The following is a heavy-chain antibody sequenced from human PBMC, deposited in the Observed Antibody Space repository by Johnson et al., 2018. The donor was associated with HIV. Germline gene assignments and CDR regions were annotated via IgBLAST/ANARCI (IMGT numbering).Heavy chain of an antibody. CDR2: VSYDGNSK. J-gene: IGHJ3*02. Sequence: VQLVESGGGVVQPGTSLRLSCAASGFTFSNYAMGWVRQAPGKGLEWVAAVSYDGNSKSYADSVKGRFTISRDNSKNTLYLQMNSLRVEDTAVYYCAKEQWPLSPDAFDIWGQGTMVTVSS. CDR3: AKEQWPLSPDAFDI. D-gene: IGHD6-19*01. V-gene: IGHV3-30*18. CDR1: GFTFSNYA.